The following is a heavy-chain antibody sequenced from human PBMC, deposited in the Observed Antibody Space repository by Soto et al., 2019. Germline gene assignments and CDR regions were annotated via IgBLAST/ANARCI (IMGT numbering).Heavy chain of an antibody. D-gene: IGHD3-16*02. CDR1: GYTFTSYG. CDR2: ISAYNGNT. J-gene: IGHJ3*02. CDR3: ARFTGYQRTRDDAFDI. V-gene: IGHV1-18*01. Sequence: QVQLVQSGAEVKKPGASVKVSCKASGYTFTSYGISWVRQAPGQGLEWMGWISAYNGNTNYAQKLQGRVTMTTDTSTSTADMELRSLRSDDTAVYYCARFTGYQRTRDDAFDIWGQGTMVTVSS.